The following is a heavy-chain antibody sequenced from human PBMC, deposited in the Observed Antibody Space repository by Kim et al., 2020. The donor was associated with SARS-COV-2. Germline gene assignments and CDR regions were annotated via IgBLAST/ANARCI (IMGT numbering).Heavy chain of an antibody. Sequence: GGSLRLSCAASGFTFSSYGMHWVRQAPGKGLEWVAVIWYDGSNKYYADSVKGRFTISRDNSKNTLYLQMNSLRAEDTAVYYCAREARERGYSSGWYPYYYYYMDVWGKGTTVTVSS. CDR2: IWYDGSNK. V-gene: IGHV3-33*01. J-gene: IGHJ6*03. CDR1: GFTFSSYG. D-gene: IGHD6-19*01. CDR3: AREARERGYSSGWYPYYYYYMDV.